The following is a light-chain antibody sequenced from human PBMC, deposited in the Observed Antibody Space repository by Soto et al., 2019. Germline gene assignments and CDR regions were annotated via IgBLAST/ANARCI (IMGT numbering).Light chain of an antibody. CDR2: AAS. V-gene: IGKV1-27*01. J-gene: IGKJ4*01. CDR3: QKYDRAPLT. CDR1: QGISTY. Sequence: DIQMTQSPSSLSASVGDRVTITCRASQGISTYLAWYQQKPGKVPKVLIYAASTLQSGVPSRFSAIGSGTDFTLTISSLQPEDVATYYCQKYDRAPLTFGGGTKVEIK.